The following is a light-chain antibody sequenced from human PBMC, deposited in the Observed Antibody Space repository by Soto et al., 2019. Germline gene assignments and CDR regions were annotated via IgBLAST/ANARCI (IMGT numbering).Light chain of an antibody. V-gene: IGKV1-5*03. J-gene: IGKJ1*01. CDR3: QQYNSYPWT. Sequence: DIQMTQSPSTLSASVGDRVTITCRASQSIRSWLAWYQQKPGKAPNLLIYQASNLESGVPSTFSGSGSGPEYTLTISSLQPDDFATYYCQQYNSYPWTFGQGTKVEIK. CDR2: QAS. CDR1: QSIRSW.